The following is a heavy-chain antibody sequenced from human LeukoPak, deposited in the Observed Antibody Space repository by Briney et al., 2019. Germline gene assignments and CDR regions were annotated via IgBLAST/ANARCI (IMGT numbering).Heavy chain of an antibody. CDR3: ATDLKDTAMVSSEFDY. V-gene: IGHV1-24*01. D-gene: IGHD5-18*01. CDR1: GYTLTELT. CDR2: FDPEDGET. Sequence: AAVTVSFTVSGYTLTELTMHWVRHAPGKGHEWMGGFDPEDGETIYAQKFQGRVTMTEDTSTDTAYMELSSLRSEDTAVYYCATDLKDTAMVSSEFDYWGQGTLVTVSS. J-gene: IGHJ4*02.